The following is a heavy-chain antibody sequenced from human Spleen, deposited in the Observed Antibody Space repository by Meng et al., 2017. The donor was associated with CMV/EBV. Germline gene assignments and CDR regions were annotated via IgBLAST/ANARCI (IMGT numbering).Heavy chain of an antibody. D-gene: IGHD4-17*01. V-gene: IGHV2-5*01. CDR1: GYSISSGYY. CDR2: IYWSDDR. CDR3: AHKDYSDRYFDS. Sequence: LRLSCTVSGYSISSGYYWGWIRQPPGKALEWLALIYWSDDRRYSSSLKSRLTIAKDASKDQVVLTMTNMDPEDTATYYCAHKDYSDRYFDSWGQGTLVTVSS. J-gene: IGHJ4*02.